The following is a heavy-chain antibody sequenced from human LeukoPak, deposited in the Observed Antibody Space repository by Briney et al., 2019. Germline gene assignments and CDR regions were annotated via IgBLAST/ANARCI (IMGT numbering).Heavy chain of an antibody. V-gene: IGHV3-21*01. CDR2: ISSSSSYI. Sequence: PGGSLRLSCAASGFTFSSYSMNWVRQAPGKGLEWVSSISSSSSYIYYADSVKGRFTISRDNAKNSLYLQMNSLRAEDTAVYYCARDYYGSGSYYKGSGFLYWGQGTLMTVSS. J-gene: IGHJ4*02. CDR3: ARDYYGSGSYYKGSGFLY. CDR1: GFTFSSYS. D-gene: IGHD3-10*01.